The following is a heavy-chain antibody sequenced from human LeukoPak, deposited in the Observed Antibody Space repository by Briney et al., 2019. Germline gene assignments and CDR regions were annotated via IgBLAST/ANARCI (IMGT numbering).Heavy chain of an antibody. V-gene: IGHV3-30*18. CDR3: AKDCNNGVYIDY. Sequence: PGRSLRLSCAASGFTFSSYGMHWVRQAPGKGVEWVAFISYDGSNKYYAESVKGRFTISRDNSKNTLYLQMNSLRAEDAAVFYCAKDCNNGVYIDYWGQGTLVTVSS. CDR2: ISYDGSNK. J-gene: IGHJ4*02. D-gene: IGHD2-8*01. CDR1: GFTFSSYG.